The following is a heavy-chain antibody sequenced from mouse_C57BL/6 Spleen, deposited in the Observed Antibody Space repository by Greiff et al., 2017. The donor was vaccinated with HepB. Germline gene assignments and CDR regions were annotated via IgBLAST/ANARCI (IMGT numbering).Heavy chain of an antibody. CDR1: GFNIKDYY. Sequence: EVQLQQSGAELVKPGASVKLSCTASGFNIKDYYMHWVKQRTEQGLEWIVRIDPEDGETKYAPKFLGKATITADTSSNTAYLQLSSLTSEDTAVYYCASRWDNFDYWGQGTTLTVSS. CDR2: IDPEDGET. V-gene: IGHV14-2*01. CDR3: ASRWDNFDY. J-gene: IGHJ2*01. D-gene: IGHD4-1*01.